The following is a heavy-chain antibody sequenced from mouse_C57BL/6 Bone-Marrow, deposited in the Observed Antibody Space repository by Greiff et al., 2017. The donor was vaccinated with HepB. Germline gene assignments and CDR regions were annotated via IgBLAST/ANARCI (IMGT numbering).Heavy chain of an antibody. CDR1: GFTFSSYG. J-gene: IGHJ2*01. V-gene: IGHV5-6*01. CDR2: ISSGGSYT. CDR3: ARGRDSSGPFDY. Sequence: DVQPVESGGDLVKPGGSLKLSCAASGFTFSSYGMSWVRQTPDKRLEWVATISSGGSYTYYPDSVKGRFTISRDNAKNTLYLQMSSLKSEDTAMYYCARGRDSSGPFDYWGQGTTLTVSS. D-gene: IGHD3-2*02.